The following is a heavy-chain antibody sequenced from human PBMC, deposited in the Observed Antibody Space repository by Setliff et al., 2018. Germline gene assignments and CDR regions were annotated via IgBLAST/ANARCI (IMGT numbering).Heavy chain of an antibody. CDR2: INHSGST. D-gene: IGHD3-9*01. Sequence: PSETLSLTCAVYGGSFSGYYWSWIRQPPGKGLEWIGEINHSGSTNYNPSLKSRVTISVDTSKNQFSLKLSSVTAADTAVYYCASARVLRYFDWLSPDAFDIWGQGTMVT. J-gene: IGHJ3*02. CDR1: GGSFSGYY. CDR3: ASARVLRYFDWLSPDAFDI. V-gene: IGHV4-34*01.